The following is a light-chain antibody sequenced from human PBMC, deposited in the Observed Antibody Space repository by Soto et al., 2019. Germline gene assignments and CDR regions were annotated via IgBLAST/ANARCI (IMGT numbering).Light chain of an antibody. CDR3: QQYSSYFRT. CDR1: QTISSW. J-gene: IGKJ1*01. Sequence: DIQMTQSPSTLSGSVGDRVTITCRASQTISSWLAWYQQKPGKAPKLLIYKASTLKSGVPSRFSGSGSGTEFTLTISSLQPDDFATYYCQQYSSYFRTFGQGTKGDIK. CDR2: KAS. V-gene: IGKV1-5*03.